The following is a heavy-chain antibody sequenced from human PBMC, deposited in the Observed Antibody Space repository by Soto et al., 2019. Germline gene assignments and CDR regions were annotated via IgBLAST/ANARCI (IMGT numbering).Heavy chain of an antibody. J-gene: IGHJ4*02. CDR1: GLSFSTYS. V-gene: IGHV3-23*01. CDR3: ARWDGYGDV. Sequence: EVQLLESGGGLVQPGGSLRLSCAASGLSFSTYSMAWVRQTPGKGLAWVSGLSGGGSNTFYADSVQGRFTISVDNSKNTVYLQMNSLRVEDTAVYYCARWDGYGDVWGQGTLVTVSS. CDR2: LSGGGSNT. D-gene: IGHD4-17*01.